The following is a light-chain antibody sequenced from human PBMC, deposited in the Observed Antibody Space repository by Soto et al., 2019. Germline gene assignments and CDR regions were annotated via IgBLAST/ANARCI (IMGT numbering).Light chain of an antibody. CDR2: DAS. V-gene: IGKV3D-20*02. CDR1: QSVSSGY. Sequence: EMVWTQSPGTLSLYTGESATLSCRASQSVSSGYFAWYQQKPGQAPRLLIYDASIRATGIPARFSGSGSGTDFTLTISSLEPEDFAVYYCQQRRNWQVTFGHVTRLEIK. J-gene: IGKJ5*01. CDR3: QQRRNWQVT.